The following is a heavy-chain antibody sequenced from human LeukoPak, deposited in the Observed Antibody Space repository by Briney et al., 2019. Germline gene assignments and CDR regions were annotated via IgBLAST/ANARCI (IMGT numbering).Heavy chain of an antibody. Sequence: PGGSLRLSCAASGFTFSTYAMSWVRQAPGKGLEWVSAISGSGVSTYYADSVRGRFTLSRDNSKNTLYLQMNSLRAEDTAVYYCAKDPYYDSSGYSKGPYGMDVWGQGTTVTVSS. CDR3: AKDPYYDSSGYSKGPYGMDV. J-gene: IGHJ6*02. CDR2: ISGSGVST. D-gene: IGHD3-22*01. CDR1: GFTFSTYA. V-gene: IGHV3-23*01.